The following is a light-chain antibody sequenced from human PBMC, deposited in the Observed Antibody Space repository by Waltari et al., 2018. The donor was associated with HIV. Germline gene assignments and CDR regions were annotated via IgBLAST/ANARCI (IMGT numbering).Light chain of an antibody. CDR1: NIAGRK. CDR3: QVWDESNEQVV. V-gene: IGLV3-21*02. J-gene: IGLJ2*01. CDR2: DDS. Sequence: YVLTQPPSVSVAPGPTARITCGGDNIAGRKVHWYNRRPGQAPAFVVFDDSDRPSGIPERFSGSISGNTATLIISRVEDGDEADYYCQVWDESNEQVVFGGGTRLTVL.